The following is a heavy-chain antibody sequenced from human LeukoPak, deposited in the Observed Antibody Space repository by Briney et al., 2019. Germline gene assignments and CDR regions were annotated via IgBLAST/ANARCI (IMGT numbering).Heavy chain of an antibody. CDR1: GGSISSGYY. CDR2: IYHSGST. V-gene: IGHV4-38-2*02. J-gene: IGHJ6*03. CDR3: ARIIPSDYYYYYMDV. Sequence: SETLSLTCTVSGGSISSGYYWGWIRQPPGKGLEWIGSIYHSGSTYYNPSLKSRVTISVDTSKNQFSLKLSSVTAADTAVYYCARIIPSDYYYYYMDVWGKGTTVTVSS.